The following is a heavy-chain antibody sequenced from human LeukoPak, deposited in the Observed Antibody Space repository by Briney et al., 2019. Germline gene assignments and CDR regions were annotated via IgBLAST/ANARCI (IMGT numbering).Heavy chain of an antibody. Sequence: PGGSLRLSCAVSGLTVSSNFMSWVRQAPGKGLEWVSVIYRGDSGRTYYADSVKGRFTVSRDSSKNTPYLQMSSLRAEDTAVYYCAAQWLVSGAYYYYGMDVWGQGTTVTVSS. CDR1: GLTVSSNF. V-gene: IGHV3-66*01. D-gene: IGHD6-19*01. CDR2: IYRGDSGRT. CDR3: AAQWLVSGAYYYYGMDV. J-gene: IGHJ6*02.